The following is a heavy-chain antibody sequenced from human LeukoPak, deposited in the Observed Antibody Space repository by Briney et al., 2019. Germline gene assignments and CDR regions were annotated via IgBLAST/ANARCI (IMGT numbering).Heavy chain of an antibody. CDR1: GYTLTELS. CDR3: ATGPPPPGSYFSSFDY. D-gene: IGHD2-15*01. Sequence: ASVKASCKVSGYTLTELSIHWVRQAPGKGLEWMGGFDPEDGETIYAQKFQGRVTMTEDTSTDTAYMEMSSLRPEDTAVYYCATGPPPPGSYFSSFDYGDQGTLVTVSS. V-gene: IGHV1-24*01. CDR2: FDPEDGET. J-gene: IGHJ4*02.